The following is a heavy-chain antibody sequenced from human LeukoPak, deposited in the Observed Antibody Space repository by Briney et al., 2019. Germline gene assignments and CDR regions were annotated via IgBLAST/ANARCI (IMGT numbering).Heavy chain of an antibody. D-gene: IGHD2/OR15-2a*01. V-gene: IGHV4-59*08. CDR1: GGSISSYY. J-gene: IGHJ4*02. Sequence: PSETLSLTCTVSGGSISSYYWSWLRQPPGKGLEWIAYISDIGSITYNPSLKSRVTISLDTSKNQFSLKLSSVTAADTAVYYCAGHHPRNTVDFWGQGTLVTVSS. CDR2: ISDIGSI. CDR3: AGHHPRNTVDF.